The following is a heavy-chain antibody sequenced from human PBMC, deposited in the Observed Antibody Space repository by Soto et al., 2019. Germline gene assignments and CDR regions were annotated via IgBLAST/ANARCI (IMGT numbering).Heavy chain of an antibody. CDR2: IYYSGST. CDR3: AREVDYFDY. J-gene: IGHJ4*02. CDR1: GGSISSYY. V-gene: IGHV4-59*01. Sequence: SETLSLTCTVSGGSISSYYWSWIRQPPGKGLEWIGYIYYSGSTNYNPSLKSRVTISVDTSKNQFSLKLSSVTAADTAVYYCAREVDYFDYWGQGTLVTVSS.